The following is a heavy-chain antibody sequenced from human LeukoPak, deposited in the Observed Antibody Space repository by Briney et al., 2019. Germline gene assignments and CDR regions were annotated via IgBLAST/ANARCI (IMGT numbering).Heavy chain of an antibody. D-gene: IGHD2-15*01. CDR3: ARESRDVAASSGYAFDI. J-gene: IGHJ3*02. CDR1: GFTFSSYS. Sequence: PGGSLRLSCAASGFTFSSYSMNWVRQAPGKGLEWVSSISSSSSYIYYADSVKGRFTISRDNAKNSLYLQMNSLRAEDTAVYYCARESRDVAASSGYAFDIWGQGTMVTVSS. CDR2: ISSSSSYI. V-gene: IGHV3-21*01.